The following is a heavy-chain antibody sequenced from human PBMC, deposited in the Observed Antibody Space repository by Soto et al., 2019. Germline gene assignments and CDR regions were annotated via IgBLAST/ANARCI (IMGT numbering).Heavy chain of an antibody. J-gene: IGHJ6*02. CDR3: ARGDYYGSGSYYPDYYYGMDV. V-gene: IGHV1-69*06. CDR2: IIPIFGTA. Sequence: SVKVSCNASGGTFSSYAISWVRQAPGQGLEWTGGIIPIFGTANYAQKFQGRVTITADKSTSTAYMELGSLRSEDTAVYYCARGDYYGSGSYYPDYYYGMDVWGQGTTVTVSS. D-gene: IGHD3-10*01. CDR1: GGTFSSYA.